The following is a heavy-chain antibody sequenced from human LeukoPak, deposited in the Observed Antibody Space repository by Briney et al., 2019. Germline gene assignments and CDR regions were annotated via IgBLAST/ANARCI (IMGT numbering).Heavy chain of an antibody. J-gene: IGHJ4*02. V-gene: IGHV1-46*01. Sequence: ASVKVSCKASGHTFTSYYMHWVRQAPGQGLEWMGIINPSGGSTSYAQKFQGRVTMTRDTSTSTVYMELSSLRSEDTAVYYCARSRITIFGVVIPTHLISFDYWGQGTLVTVSS. D-gene: IGHD3-3*01. CDR3: ARSRITIFGVVIPTHLISFDY. CDR2: INPSGGST. CDR1: GHTFTSYY.